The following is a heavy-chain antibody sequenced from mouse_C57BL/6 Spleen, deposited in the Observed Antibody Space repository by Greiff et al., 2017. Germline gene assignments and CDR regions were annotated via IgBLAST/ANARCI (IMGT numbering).Heavy chain of an antibody. CDR2: ICSDGST. V-gene: IGHV2-6-1*01. CDR1: GFSLPSYG. D-gene: IGHD4-1*02. Sequence: QVQLKESGPGLVAPSQSLSITCTVSGFSLPSYGVHWVRQPPGKGLEWLVVICSDGSTTYNSVLKSTLSICKDTSKIQVFLKMNSLQTDNTAMYYCARHNWDDAMNYWGQGTSVTVSS. CDR3: ARHNWDDAMNY. J-gene: IGHJ4*01.